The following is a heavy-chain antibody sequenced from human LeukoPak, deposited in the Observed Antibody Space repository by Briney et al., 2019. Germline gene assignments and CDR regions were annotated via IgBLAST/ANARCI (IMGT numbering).Heavy chain of an antibody. J-gene: IGHJ3*02. CDR3: AGDKNYGDYFRDAFDI. V-gene: IGHV4-59*08. D-gene: IGHD4-17*01. CDR2: IYYSGST. CDR1: GDSISSYY. Sequence: SETLSLTCTVSGDSISSYYWSWIRQPPGKGLEWIGYIYYSGSTNYNPSLKSRVTISVDTSKNQFSLKLSSVTAADTAVYYCAGDKNYGDYFRDAFDIWGQGTMVTVSS.